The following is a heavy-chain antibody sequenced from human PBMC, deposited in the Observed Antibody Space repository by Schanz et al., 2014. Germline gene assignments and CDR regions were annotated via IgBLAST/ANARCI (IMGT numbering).Heavy chain of an antibody. Sequence: QAQLMESGGGVVQPGTSLILSCSVSGFSLNTYGIHWFRQPAGKGLEWVAVIWNNGVTKYYADSVKGRFTISRGNSKNTLYLQMNSLRAEDTAVYYCAKDPSHGDYDYYFDYWGQGTLXTVSS. CDR3: AKDPSHGDYDYYFDY. V-gene: IGHV3-33*03. D-gene: IGHD3-22*01. CDR1: GFSLNTYG. J-gene: IGHJ4*02. CDR2: IWNNGVTK.